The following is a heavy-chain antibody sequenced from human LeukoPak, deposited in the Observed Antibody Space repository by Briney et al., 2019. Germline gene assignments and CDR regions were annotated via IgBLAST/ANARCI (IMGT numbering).Heavy chain of an antibody. V-gene: IGHV3-23*01. D-gene: IGHD3-22*01. CDR1: GLSFSNYA. CDR3: AKRASGGYYCFDY. CDR2: SSGSGGTT. Sequence: GGSLRLSCAAPGLSFSNYAMSWVRQAPGKGLEWVSVSSGSGGTTYYADSVKGRFTISRDNSKNTLYLQMDSLRAEDTAIYYCAKRASGGYYCFDYWGQGTLVTVSS. J-gene: IGHJ4*02.